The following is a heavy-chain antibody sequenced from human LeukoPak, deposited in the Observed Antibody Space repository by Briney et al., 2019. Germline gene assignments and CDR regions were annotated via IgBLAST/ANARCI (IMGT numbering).Heavy chain of an antibody. CDR2: IYYSGST. V-gene: IGHV4-39*01. CDR1: GGSISSSSYY. J-gene: IGHJ3*02. Sequence: SEALSLTCTVSGGSISSSSYYWGWISQPPGKGLEWIGSIYYSGSTYYNPSLKSRSTISVDTSKNQFSLKLSSVTAADTAVYYCARGTVLLWFGELLDAFDIWGQGTMVTVSS. CDR3: ARGTVLLWFGELLDAFDI. D-gene: IGHD3-10*01.